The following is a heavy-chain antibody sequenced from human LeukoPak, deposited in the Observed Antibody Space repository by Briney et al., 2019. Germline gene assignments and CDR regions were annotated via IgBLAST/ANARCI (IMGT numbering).Heavy chain of an antibody. CDR1: GYKFSSYW. D-gene: IGHD1-26*01. V-gene: IGHV5-51*01. Sequence: GESLKISCKGSGYKFSSYWVGWVRQMPGKGLEWMAIIYPGDSDTRISPSFQGQVTISADKSTSTVYLQWSSLKASDTAMYYCARPGGSYGSDFDFWGQGTLVTDSS. CDR2: IYPGDSDT. CDR3: ARPGGSYGSDFDF. J-gene: IGHJ4*02.